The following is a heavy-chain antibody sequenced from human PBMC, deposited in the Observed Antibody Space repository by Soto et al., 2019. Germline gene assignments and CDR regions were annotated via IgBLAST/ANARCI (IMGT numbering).Heavy chain of an antibody. CDR3: AREGEQWLDYYYYGMDV. D-gene: IGHD6-19*01. CDR2: IYYSGST. Sequence: PSETLSLTCTVSGGSISSGGYYWSWIRQHPGKGLEWIGYIYYSGSTYYNPSLKSRVTISVDTSKNQFSLKLSSVTAADTAVYYCAREGEQWLDYYYYGMDVWGQGTTVTVSS. J-gene: IGHJ6*02. CDR1: GGSISSGGYY. V-gene: IGHV4-31*03.